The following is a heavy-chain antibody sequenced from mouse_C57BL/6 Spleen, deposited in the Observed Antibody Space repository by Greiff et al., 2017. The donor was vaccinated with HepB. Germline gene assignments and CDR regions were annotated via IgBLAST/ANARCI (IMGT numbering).Heavy chain of an antibody. CDR3: AREGGSSYVDY. CDR2: ISDGGSYT. V-gene: IGHV5-4*01. Sequence: EVQGVESGGGLVKPGGSLKLSCAASGFTFSSYAMSWVRQTPEKRLEWVATISDGGSYTYYPDNVKGRFTISRDNAKNNLYLQMSHLKSEDTAMYYCAREGGSSYVDYWGQGTTLTVSS. D-gene: IGHD1-1*01. J-gene: IGHJ2*01. CDR1: GFTFSSYA.